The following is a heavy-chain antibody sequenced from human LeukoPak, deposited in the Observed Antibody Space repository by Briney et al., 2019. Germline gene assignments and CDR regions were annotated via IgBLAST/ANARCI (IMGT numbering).Heavy chain of an antibody. V-gene: IGHV3-23*01. D-gene: IGHD3-22*01. CDR2: ISGSGGST. Sequence: GGSLRLPCAASGFTFSSYAMSWVRQAPGKGLEWVSAISGSGGSTYYADSVEGRFTISRDNSKNTLYLQMNSLRAEDTAVYYCAKDRGRYDSSGYYLDFDYWGQGTLVTVSS. J-gene: IGHJ4*02. CDR1: GFTFSSYA. CDR3: AKDRGRYDSSGYYLDFDY.